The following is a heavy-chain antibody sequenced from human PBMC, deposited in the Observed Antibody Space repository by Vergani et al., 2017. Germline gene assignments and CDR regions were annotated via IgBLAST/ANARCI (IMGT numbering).Heavy chain of an antibody. CDR1: GGSISTGSYY. Sequence: QVQLQESGPGLVKPSQTLSLTCTVSGGSISTGSYYWSWIRQPAGKGLEWIGHIYTSGSTNYNPSLKSRVTISVDTSKNQFSLKLSSVTAADTAVYYCARDGNSWYPWADAFDIWGQGTMVTVSS. J-gene: IGHJ3*02. V-gene: IGHV4-61*02. CDR3: ARDGNSWYPWADAFDI. D-gene: IGHD6-13*01. CDR2: IYTSGST.